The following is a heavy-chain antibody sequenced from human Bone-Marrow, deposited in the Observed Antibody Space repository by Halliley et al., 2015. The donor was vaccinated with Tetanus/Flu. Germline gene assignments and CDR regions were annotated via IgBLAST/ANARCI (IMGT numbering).Heavy chain of an antibody. CDR3: ARDRGGGYYGMDV. J-gene: IGHJ6*01. V-gene: IGHV3-13*01. Sequence: EWVSTIGNAAYAYYVDSVRGRFTISRENARNSLYLEMKSLRAEDTALYYCARDRGGGYYGMDVWGQGTTVTVSS. CDR2: IGNAAYA. D-gene: IGHD3-10*01.